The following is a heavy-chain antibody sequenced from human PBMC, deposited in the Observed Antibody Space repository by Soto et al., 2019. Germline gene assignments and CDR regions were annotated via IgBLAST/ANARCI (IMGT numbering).Heavy chain of an antibody. CDR3: ARGFRGYCSSTSCYAVYYYGMDV. Sequence: ASVKVSCKASGGTFSSYAISWVRQAPGQGLEWMGGIIPIFGTANYAQKFQGRVTITADESTSTAYMELSSLRSEDTAVYYCARGFRGYCSSTSCYAVYYYGMDVWGQGTTVTVSS. J-gene: IGHJ6*02. CDR1: GGTFSSYA. CDR2: IIPIFGTA. D-gene: IGHD2-2*01. V-gene: IGHV1-69*13.